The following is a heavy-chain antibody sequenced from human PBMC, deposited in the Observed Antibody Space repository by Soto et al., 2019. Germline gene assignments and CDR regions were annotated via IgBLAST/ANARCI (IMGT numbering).Heavy chain of an antibody. Sequence: ASVKVSCKASGYTFTGYYMHWVRQAPGQGLEWMGWINPSSGGTNYAQKFQGRVAMTRDTFISTAYMELSRLQSDDTAVYYCAREGSADYGSYGVDVWGQGTTVTVSS. J-gene: IGHJ6*02. CDR3: AREGSADYGSYGVDV. CDR1: GYTFTGYY. D-gene: IGHD4-17*01. V-gene: IGHV1-2*02. CDR2: INPSSGGT.